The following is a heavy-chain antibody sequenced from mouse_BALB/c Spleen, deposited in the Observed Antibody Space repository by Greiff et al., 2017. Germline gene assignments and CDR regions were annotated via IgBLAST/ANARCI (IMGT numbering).Heavy chain of an antibody. J-gene: IGHJ4*01. Sequence: DVQLVESGGDLVKPGGSLKLSCAASGFTFSSYGMSWVRQTPDKRLEWVATISSGGSYTYYPDSVKGRFTISRDNAKNTLYLQMSSLKSEDTAMYYCARHPSLEGMDYWGQGTSVTVSS. V-gene: IGHV5-6*01. CDR3: ARHPSLEGMDY. CDR2: ISSGGSYT. CDR1: GFTFSSYG.